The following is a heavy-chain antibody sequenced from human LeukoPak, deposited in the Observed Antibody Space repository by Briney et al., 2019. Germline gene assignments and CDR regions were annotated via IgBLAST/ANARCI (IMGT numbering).Heavy chain of an antibody. J-gene: IGHJ4*02. CDR2: IIPIFGTA. D-gene: IGHD5-18*01. V-gene: IGHV1-69*05. CDR3: ARDLTVDTAMVLFFDY. Sequence: ASVTVSCTASGGTFSSYAISWVRQAPGQGLEWMGGIIPIFGTANYAQKFQGRVTITTDESTSTAYMELSSLRSDDTAVYYCARDLTVDTAMVLFFDYWGQGTLVTVSS. CDR1: GGTFSSYA.